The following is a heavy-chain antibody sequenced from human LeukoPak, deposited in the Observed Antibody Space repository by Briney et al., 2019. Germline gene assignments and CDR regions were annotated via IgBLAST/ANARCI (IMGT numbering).Heavy chain of an antibody. CDR3: VRALGYCSSGSCYYYDY. J-gene: IGHJ4*02. CDR2: IYPGDSET. V-gene: IGHV5-51*01. D-gene: IGHD2-15*01. Sequence: PGESLKISCKGSGYRFSSYWIGWVRQMPGKGLEWMGIIYPGDSETRYSPSFQGQVTISADKSISTAYLQWSSLKPSDTAMYYCVRALGYCSSGSCYYYDYWGQGTLVTVSS. CDR1: GYRFSSYW.